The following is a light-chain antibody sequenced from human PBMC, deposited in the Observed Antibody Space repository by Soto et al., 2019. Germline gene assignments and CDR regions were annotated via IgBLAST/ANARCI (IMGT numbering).Light chain of an antibody. CDR2: LNSDGSH. CDR3: QTWGSGIVV. V-gene: IGLV4-69*01. CDR1: SGHSNYA. J-gene: IGLJ2*01. Sequence: QSVLTQSPSASASLGASVKLTCTLSSGHSNYAIAWHQQQSETGPRYLMKLNSDGSHSKGDGIPDRFSGSSSGAERYLTISSLQYEDEADYYCQTWGSGIVVFGGGTKVTVL.